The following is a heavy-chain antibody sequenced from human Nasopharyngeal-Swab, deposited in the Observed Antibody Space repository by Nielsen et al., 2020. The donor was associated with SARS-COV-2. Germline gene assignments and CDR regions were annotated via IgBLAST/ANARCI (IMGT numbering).Heavy chain of an antibody. CDR2: ISYSGTT. V-gene: IGHV4-59*08. Sequence: SETLSLTCTVSGGSISSYYWSWIRQPPGKGLEWIGYISYSGTTEYNPSLKSRVTISVDTSKNQFSLKLSSVTAADTAVYYCARGQLWFDFWGQGTLVTVSS. CDR1: GGSISSYY. J-gene: IGHJ5*01. CDR3: ARGQLWFDF. D-gene: IGHD1-1*01.